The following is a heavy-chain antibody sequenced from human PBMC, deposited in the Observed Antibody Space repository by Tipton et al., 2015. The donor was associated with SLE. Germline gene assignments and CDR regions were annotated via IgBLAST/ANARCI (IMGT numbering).Heavy chain of an antibody. CDR1: GGSFSGYH. J-gene: IGHJ4*02. CDR3: ARDPSPYCGGDCYPRTPYYFDY. D-gene: IGHD2-21*01. CDR2: INHSGST. V-gene: IGHV4-34*01. Sequence: TLSLTCAVYGGSFSGYHWSWIRQPPGKGLEWIGEINHSGSTNYNPSLKSRVTISVDTSKNQFSLKLSSVTAADTAVYYCARDPSPYCGGDCYPRTPYYFDYWGQGTLVTVSS.